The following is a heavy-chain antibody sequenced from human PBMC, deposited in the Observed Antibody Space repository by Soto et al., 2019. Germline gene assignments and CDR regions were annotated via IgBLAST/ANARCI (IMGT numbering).Heavy chain of an antibody. J-gene: IGHJ4*02. CDR3: ARSPTQSYSSSSGFDY. V-gene: IGHV1-69*02. Sequence: SVKVSCKASGGTFISYTISWVRQAPGQGLEWMGRIIPILGIANYAQKFQGRVTITADKSTSTAYMELSSLRSEDTAVYYCARSPTQSYSSSSGFDYWGQGTLVTVSS. D-gene: IGHD6-6*01. CDR2: IIPILGIA. CDR1: GGTFISYT.